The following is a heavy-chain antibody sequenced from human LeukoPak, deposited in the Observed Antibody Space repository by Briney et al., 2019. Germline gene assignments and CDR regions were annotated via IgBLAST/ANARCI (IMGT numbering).Heavy chain of an antibody. V-gene: IGHV3-30*18. CDR1: GFTFSSYG. D-gene: IGHD1-26*01. CDR3: AKVGATNFEY. J-gene: IGHJ4*02. CDR2: ISYDESNK. Sequence: GGSLRLPCAASGFTFSSYGMHWVRQAPGKGLEWVAVISYDESNKYYADSVKGRFTISRDNSKNTLYLQMNSLRAEDTAVYYCAKVGATNFEYWDQGNLVTVSS.